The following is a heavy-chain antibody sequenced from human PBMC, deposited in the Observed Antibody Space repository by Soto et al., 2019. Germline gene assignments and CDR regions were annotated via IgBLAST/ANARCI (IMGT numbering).Heavy chain of an antibody. J-gene: IGHJ4*02. V-gene: IGHV3-23*01. CDR3: AKATFNMIVVVPVDY. CDR1: GFTFSSYA. D-gene: IGHD3-22*01. CDR2: ISGSGGST. Sequence: GGSLRLSCAASGFTFSSYAMSWVRQAPGKGLEWVSAISGSGGSTYYADSVKGRFTISRDNSKNTLYLQMSSLRAEDTAVYYCAKATFNMIVVVPVDYWGQGTLVTVSS.